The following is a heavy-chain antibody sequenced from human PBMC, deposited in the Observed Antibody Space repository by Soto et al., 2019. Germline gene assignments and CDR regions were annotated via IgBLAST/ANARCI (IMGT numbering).Heavy chain of an antibody. V-gene: IGHV3-23*01. D-gene: IGHD2-21*02. J-gene: IGHJ5*01. CDR2: IGGRGGNA. CDR3: SKARHSGDFERSDDS. Sequence: PGGSLRLSCAASGFSFIDYAINWVRQVPGRGLEYVAGIGGRGGNAFYADSMKGRFSISRDNSKNTVYLHMHNLRVDDSAMYYCSKARHSGDFERSDDSWGNGTLVTVSS. CDR1: GFSFIDYA.